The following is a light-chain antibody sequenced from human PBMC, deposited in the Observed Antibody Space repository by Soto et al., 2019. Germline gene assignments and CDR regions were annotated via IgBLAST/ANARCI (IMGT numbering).Light chain of an antibody. Sequence: QSVLTQPPSVSGAPGQSVAISCTGSSSNIGAGYDVHWYQHLPGRAPKLLIYANNNRPSGVPDRFSGSKSGTSASLAITGLQAEDEAHYYCQSYDSALSAVVFGGETKVTVL. CDR3: QSYDSALSAVV. CDR2: ANN. V-gene: IGLV1-40*01. J-gene: IGLJ2*01. CDR1: SSNIGAGYD.